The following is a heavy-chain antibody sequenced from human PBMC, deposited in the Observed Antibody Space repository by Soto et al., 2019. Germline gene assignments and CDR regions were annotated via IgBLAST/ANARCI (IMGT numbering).Heavy chain of an antibody. Sequence: EVQLLESGGGLVQPGGSLRLSCAASGFTFSTYAMNWVRQAPGNGLEWVSAISGSGGSIHYADSVKGRFTISRDNSXNTLXXQMNXXRXXXTAXXHCVKGYWKGDVWGQGTTVTVSS. D-gene: IGHD1-1*01. CDR3: VKGYWKGDV. J-gene: IGHJ6*02. CDR2: ISGSGGSI. V-gene: IGHV3-23*01. CDR1: GFTFSTYA.